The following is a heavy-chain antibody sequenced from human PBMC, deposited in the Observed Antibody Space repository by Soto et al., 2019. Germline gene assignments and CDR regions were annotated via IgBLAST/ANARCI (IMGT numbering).Heavy chain of an antibody. V-gene: IGHV4-34*01. CDR3: ARRPMPSPTNYRLDV. CDR2: ISQSGRS. CDR1: GGSLSVNY. D-gene: IGHD1-7*01. Sequence: SETLSLTCAVYGGSLSVNYWTWIRQSPGKGLEWIGEISQSGRSNYSPSLNSRVTLSVDTSERQFSLRLSSVTAADTAVYYCARRPMPSPTNYRLDVWATGTTVTVSS. J-gene: IGHJ6*04.